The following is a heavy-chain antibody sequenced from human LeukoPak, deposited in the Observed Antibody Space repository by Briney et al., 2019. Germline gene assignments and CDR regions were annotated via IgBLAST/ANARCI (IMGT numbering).Heavy chain of an antibody. Sequence: GASLRLSWAAAGFTLRSHAMRWVRQAAGKVLEWVSGISGSGGSTYYVDSVKGRFTISRDNSKNTLYLQMNGLRAEDTAVYYCAILVVVTSPGVDYWGQGTLVTVSS. D-gene: IGHD3-22*01. CDR3: AILVVVTSPGVDY. CDR1: GFTLRSHA. V-gene: IGHV3-23*01. CDR2: ISGSGGST. J-gene: IGHJ4*02.